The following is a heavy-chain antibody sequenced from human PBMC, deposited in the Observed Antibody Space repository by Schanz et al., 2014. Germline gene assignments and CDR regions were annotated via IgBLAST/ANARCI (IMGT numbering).Heavy chain of an antibody. CDR1: GFTFSDYW. J-gene: IGHJ4*02. Sequence: EVQLVESGGGLVQPGGSLRLSCTASGFTFSDYWMSWVRQVPGKGLEWVSAILGLASTTYYADSVKGRFTISRDNSKNLLYLQMNSLRAEDTAVYYCARSRSGFYFDYWGQGTLVTVSS. D-gene: IGHD1-26*01. CDR2: ILGLASTT. CDR3: ARSRSGFYFDY. V-gene: IGHV3-23*04.